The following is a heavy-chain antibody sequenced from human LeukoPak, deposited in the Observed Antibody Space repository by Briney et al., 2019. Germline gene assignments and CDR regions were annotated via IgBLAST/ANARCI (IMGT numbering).Heavy chain of an antibody. CDR3: ARDRIVVVPADETYYYYYMDV. CDR2: ISSSGSTI. CDR1: GFTFSNYW. J-gene: IGHJ6*03. V-gene: IGHV3-48*04. Sequence: GGSLRLSCAASGFTFSNYWMSWVRQAPGKGLEWVSYISSSGSTIYYADSVKGRFTISRDNAKNSLYLQMNSLRAEDTAVYYCARDRIVVVPADETYYYYYMDVWGKGTTVTVSS. D-gene: IGHD2-2*01.